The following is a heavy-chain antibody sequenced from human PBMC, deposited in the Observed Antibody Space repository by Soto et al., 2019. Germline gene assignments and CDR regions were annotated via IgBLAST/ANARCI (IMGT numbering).Heavy chain of an antibody. D-gene: IGHD3-3*01. CDR2: ISGSGGST. J-gene: IGHJ4*02. V-gene: IGHV3-23*01. CDR3: AKESLPYYDFWSSVGSFDY. Sequence: GGSLRVSCAASGFTFSSYAMSWVRQAPGKGLEWVSAISGSGGSTYYADSVKGRFTISRDNSKNTLYLQMNSLRAEDTAVYYCAKESLPYYDFWSSVGSFDYWGQGTLVTVSS. CDR1: GFTFSSYA.